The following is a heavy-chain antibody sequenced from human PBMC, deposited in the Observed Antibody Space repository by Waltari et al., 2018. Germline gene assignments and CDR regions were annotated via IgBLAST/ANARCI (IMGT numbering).Heavy chain of an antibody. V-gene: IGHV1-2*02. CDR3: ARDQYDDCGYGKDV. Sequence: QVQLVQSGAEVKKPGASVKVSCKASGYTFTGYSMHWVRQAPGKRLKRKEWINPNSGGTNYARRFQGRVTMTRDTSMSTAYMELSRLKSGDTAVYCCARDQYDDCGYGKDVWGQGTTVTVAS. CDR1: GYTFTGYS. D-gene: IGHD4-17*01. CDR2: INPNSGGT. J-gene: IGHJ6*02.